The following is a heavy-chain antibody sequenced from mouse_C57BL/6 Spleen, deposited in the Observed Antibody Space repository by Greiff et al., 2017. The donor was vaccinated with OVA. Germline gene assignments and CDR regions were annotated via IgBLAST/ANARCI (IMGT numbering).Heavy chain of an antibody. CDR2: IDPSDSET. CDR3: ARRGYDIRNYFDY. CDR1: GYTFTSYW. J-gene: IGHJ2*01. V-gene: IGHV1-52*01. D-gene: IGHD3-1*01. Sequence: QVQLQQPGAELVRPGSSVKLSCKASGYTFTSYWMHWVKQRPIQGLEWIGNIDPSDSETHYNQKFKDKATLTVDKSSSTAYMQLSSLTSEDSAVYYCARRGYDIRNYFDYWGQGTTLTVSS.